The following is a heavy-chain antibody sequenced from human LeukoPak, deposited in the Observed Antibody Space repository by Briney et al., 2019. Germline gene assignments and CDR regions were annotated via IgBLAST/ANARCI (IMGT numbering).Heavy chain of an antibody. J-gene: IGHJ6*03. CDR1: GGSISSSSYY. V-gene: IGHV4-39*07. CDR2: IYYSGST. Sequence: SETLSLTCTVSGGSISSSSYYWGWIRQPPGKGLEWIGSIYYSGSTYYNPSLKSRVTISEDTSKNQFSLKLSSVTAADTAVYYCARAPKRSYYGSGSYVYYYYHFMDVWGKGTTVTVSS. D-gene: IGHD3-10*01. CDR3: ARAPKRSYYGSGSYVYYYYHFMDV.